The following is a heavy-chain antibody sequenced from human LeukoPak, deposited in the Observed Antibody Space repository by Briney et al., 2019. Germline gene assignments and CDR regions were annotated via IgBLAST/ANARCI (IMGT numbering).Heavy chain of an antibody. Sequence: SVKVSCKASGYTFTGYYMHWVRQAPGQGFEWMGGIIPIFGTANYAQKFQGRVTITADESTSTAYMELSSLRSEDTAVYYCASGPPRDGYNSPLDYWGQGTLVTVSS. V-gene: IGHV1-69*13. D-gene: IGHD5-24*01. CDR1: GYTFTGYY. CDR2: IIPIFGTA. CDR3: ASGPPRDGYNSPLDY. J-gene: IGHJ4*02.